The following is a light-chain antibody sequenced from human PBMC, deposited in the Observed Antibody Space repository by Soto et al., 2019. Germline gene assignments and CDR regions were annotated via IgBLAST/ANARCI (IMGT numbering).Light chain of an antibody. V-gene: IGKV3-15*01. CDR2: DAS. CDR1: RSLSDNH. CDR3: QQSNNWPWT. J-gene: IGKJ1*01. Sequence: EIVLTQSPGTLSLSPGETAALSCRASRSLSDNHLAWYQQRPGQASRLLIYDASTRDTGIPARFSGSGSGTEFTLTISSLQSEDCAVYYWQQSNNWPWTFGQGTKV.